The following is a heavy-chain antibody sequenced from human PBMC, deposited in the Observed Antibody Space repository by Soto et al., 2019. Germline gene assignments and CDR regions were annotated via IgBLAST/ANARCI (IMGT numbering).Heavy chain of an antibody. CDR1: GYTFTGYY. Sequence: ASVKVSCKASGYTFTGYYMHWVRQAPGQGLEWMGWINTNSGGTNYAQKFQGRVTMTRVTSISTAYMEPSRMRSDDTAVSYCASLSITMVRGVISPHDYWGQGTMVTVSS. CDR3: ASLSITMVRGVISPHDY. D-gene: IGHD3-10*01. J-gene: IGHJ4*02. V-gene: IGHV1-2*02. CDR2: INTNSGGT.